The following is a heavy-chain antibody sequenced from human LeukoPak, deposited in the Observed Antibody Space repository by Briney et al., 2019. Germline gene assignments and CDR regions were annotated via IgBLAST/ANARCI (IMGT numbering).Heavy chain of an antibody. CDR3: ARSIGLTGGGVDV. Sequence: GGSLRLSCAASGFTFSGYEMNWVRQAPGKGLQWVSYISSSGSPINYADSVKGRFTISRDNAKNSLYLQMNSLRAEDTAVYYCARSIGLTGGGVDVWGQGTTVTV. J-gene: IGHJ6*02. CDR2: ISSSGSPI. CDR1: GFTFSGYE. D-gene: IGHD3-9*01. V-gene: IGHV3-48*03.